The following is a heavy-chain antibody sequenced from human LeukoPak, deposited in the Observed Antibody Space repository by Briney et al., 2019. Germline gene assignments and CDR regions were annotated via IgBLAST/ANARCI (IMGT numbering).Heavy chain of an antibody. J-gene: IGHJ4*02. CDR3: ARFRGYSSGWYDPYYFDY. CDR2: IYYSGST. CDR1: GGSISSYY. Sequence: SETLSLTCTASGGSISSYYWSWIRQPPGKGLEWIGYIYYSGSTNYNPSLKSRVTISVDTSKNQFSLKLSSVTAADTAVYYCARFRGYSSGWYDPYYFDYWGQGTLVTVSS. D-gene: IGHD6-19*01. V-gene: IGHV4-59*08.